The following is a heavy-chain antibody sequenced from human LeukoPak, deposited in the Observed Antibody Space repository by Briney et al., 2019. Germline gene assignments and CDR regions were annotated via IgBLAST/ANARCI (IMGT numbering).Heavy chain of an antibody. J-gene: IGHJ4*02. Sequence: ASVKASCKASGYTFTGYYMHWVRQAPGQGLEWMGWINPNSGGTNYAQKFQGRVTMTRDTSISTAYMELSRLRSDDTAVYYCARGDYDFWSGYSLLDYWGQGTLVTVSS. V-gene: IGHV1-2*02. CDR2: INPNSGGT. D-gene: IGHD3-3*01. CDR3: ARGDYDFWSGYSLLDY. CDR1: GYTFTGYY.